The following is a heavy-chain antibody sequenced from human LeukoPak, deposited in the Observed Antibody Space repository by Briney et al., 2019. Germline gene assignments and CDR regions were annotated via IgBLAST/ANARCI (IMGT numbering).Heavy chain of an antibody. V-gene: IGHV1-2*02. D-gene: IGHD6-13*01. Sequence: ASVKVSCKASGYTFTGYYMHWVRQAPGQGLEWMGWINPNSGGANYAQKFQNRVTMTKDTSINTAYMELSGLRSDDTAVYYCARLTIAAAGPDAFDIWGQGTMVTVSS. CDR3: ARLTIAAAGPDAFDI. CDR2: INPNSGGA. J-gene: IGHJ3*02. CDR1: GYTFTGYY.